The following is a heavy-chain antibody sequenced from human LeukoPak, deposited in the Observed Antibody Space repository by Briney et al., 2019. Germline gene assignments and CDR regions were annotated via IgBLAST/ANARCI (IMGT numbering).Heavy chain of an antibody. D-gene: IGHD2-21*02. CDR2: ISSSSSYI. V-gene: IGHV3-21*01. Sequence: EGSLRLSCAASGFTFSSYSMNWVRQAPGKGLEWVSSISSSSSYIYYADSVKGRFTISRDNAKNSLYLQMNSLRAKDTAVYYCAGAYCGGDCYSYDAFDIWGQGTMVTVSS. J-gene: IGHJ3*02. CDR1: GFTFSSYS. CDR3: AGAYCGGDCYSYDAFDI.